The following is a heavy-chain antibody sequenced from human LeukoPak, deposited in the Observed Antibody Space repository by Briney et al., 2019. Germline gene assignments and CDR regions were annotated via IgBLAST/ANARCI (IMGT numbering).Heavy chain of an antibody. CDR3: ARQTYYYGSGSYYGWFDP. J-gene: IGHJ5*02. Sequence: GESLKISWKGSGYSFTSYWIGWVRQMPGKGLEWMGIIYPGDSDTRYSPSFQGQVTISADKSISTAYLQWSSLKASDTAMYYCARQTYYYGSGSYYGWFDPWGQGTLVTVSS. V-gene: IGHV5-51*01. CDR2: IYPGDSDT. CDR1: GYSFTSYW. D-gene: IGHD3-10*01.